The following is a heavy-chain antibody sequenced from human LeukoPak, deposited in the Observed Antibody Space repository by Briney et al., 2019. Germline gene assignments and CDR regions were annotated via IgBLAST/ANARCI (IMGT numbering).Heavy chain of an antibody. CDR3: ARVGYCSSTSCYTPIDY. CDR2: INWNGGST. D-gene: IGHD2-2*02. CDR1: GFTFDDYG. V-gene: IGHV3-20*04. J-gene: IGHJ4*02. Sequence: GGSLRLSCAASGFTFDDYGMSWVRQAPGKGLELVSGINWNGGSTGYADSVKGRFTISRDSAKNSLYLQMNSLRAEDTALYYCARVGYCSSTSCYTPIDYWGQGTLVTVSS.